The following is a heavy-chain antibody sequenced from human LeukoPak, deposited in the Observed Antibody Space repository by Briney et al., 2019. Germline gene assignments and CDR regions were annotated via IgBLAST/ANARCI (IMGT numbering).Heavy chain of an antibody. V-gene: IGHV1-69*05. CDR2: IIPIFGTA. D-gene: IGHD6-6*01. Sequence: SVKVSCKASGGTFSSFAISWVRQAPGQGLEWMGGIIPIFGTANYAQKFQGRVTMTRDTSTSTVYMELSSLRSEDTAVYYCARDPSSVDAFDIWGRGTMVTVSS. CDR1: GGTFSSFA. J-gene: IGHJ3*02. CDR3: ARDPSSVDAFDI.